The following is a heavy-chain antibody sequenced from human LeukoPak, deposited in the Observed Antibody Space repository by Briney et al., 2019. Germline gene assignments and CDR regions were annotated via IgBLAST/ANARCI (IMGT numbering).Heavy chain of an antibody. D-gene: IGHD3-10*01. CDR2: IYPGDSDT. CDR1: GYNFTSYW. V-gene: IGHV5-51*01. J-gene: IGHJ4*02. CDR3: ARLGLTLVRGVIIPDY. Sequence: GESLKISCKGSGYNFTSYWIGWVRQMPGKGLEWMGIIYPGDSDTRYRPSFQGQVTISADKSIITAYLQWNSLKASDTAMYYCARLGLTLVRGVIIPDYWGQGTLVTVSS.